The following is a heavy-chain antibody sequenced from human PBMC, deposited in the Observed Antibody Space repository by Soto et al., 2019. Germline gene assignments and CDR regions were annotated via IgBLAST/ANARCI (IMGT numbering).Heavy chain of an antibody. CDR3: ARGGGPYVWFNEF. CDR1: GGLFSSFA. V-gene: IGHV1-69*13. CDR2: IIPVFGST. Sequence: GASVKVSCKDSGGLFSSFAISWVRQAPGQGLEWLGGIIPVFGSTNYAEKFQDRVTITADESTNTAYMELTGLTSGDTAMYYCARGGGPYVWFNEFWGQGTLVTVSS. D-gene: IGHD3-16*01. J-gene: IGHJ4*02.